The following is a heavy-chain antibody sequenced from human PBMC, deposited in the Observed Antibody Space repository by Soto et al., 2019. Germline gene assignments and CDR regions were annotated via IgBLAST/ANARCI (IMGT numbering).Heavy chain of an antibody. J-gene: IGHJ3*02. CDR3: ARLSGREYEPAFDI. D-gene: IGHD3-10*01. V-gene: IGHV3-30-3*01. CDR1: GFTFSSYA. CDR2: ISYDGSNK. Sequence: GGSLRLSCAASGFTFSSYAMHWVRQAPGRGLEWVAVISYDGSNKYYADSVKGRFTISRDNSKNTLYLQMNSLRAEDTAVYYCARLSGREYEPAFDIWGQGTMVT.